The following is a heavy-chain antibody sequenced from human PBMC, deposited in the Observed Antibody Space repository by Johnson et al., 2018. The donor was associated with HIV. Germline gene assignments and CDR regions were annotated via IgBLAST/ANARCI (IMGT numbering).Heavy chain of an antibody. V-gene: IGHV3-7*05. Sequence: VQLVESGGGLAQPGGSLRLSCVASGFTFSSYWMSWVRQAPGKGLEWVTNIKQDGSEKYYVDSVKGRFTVSRDNAKTSLYLQMNSLRAEDTAVYYCAKDLFTEREDDVFDIWGQGTMVTVSS. D-gene: IGHD1-26*01. J-gene: IGHJ3*02. CDR1: GFTFSSYW. CDR3: AKDLFTEREDDVFDI. CDR2: IKQDGSEK.